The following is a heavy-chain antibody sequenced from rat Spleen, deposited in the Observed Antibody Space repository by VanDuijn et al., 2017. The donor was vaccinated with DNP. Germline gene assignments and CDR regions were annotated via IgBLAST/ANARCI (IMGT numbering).Heavy chain of an antibody. CDR1: GYSITTTY. CDR2: ISNSGTI. CDR3: ARWSNWGGFDY. D-gene: IGHD5-1*01. J-gene: IGHJ2*01. Sequence: EVQLQESGPGLVKPSQSLSLTCSVTGYSITTTYWAWIRQFPGNKMEWMGYISNSGTITYNPSLKSRISITRDTSKNQFFLQLNSVITEDTATYYCARWSNWGGFDYWGQGVMVTVSS. V-gene: IGHV3-1*01.